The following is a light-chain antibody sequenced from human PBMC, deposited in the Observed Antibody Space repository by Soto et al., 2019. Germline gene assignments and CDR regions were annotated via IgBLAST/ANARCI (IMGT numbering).Light chain of an antibody. V-gene: IGKV1-5*03. J-gene: IGKJ1*01. CDR2: KAS. Sequence: DIQMTQSPSSLSASVGDTVTITCRASQGISNYLAWYQQKPGKVPKLLIYKASNLQSGVSSRFSGGGSGTEFTLTISSLQPDDFATYYCQQYKTYWTFGPGTKVDIK. CDR3: QQYKTYWT. CDR1: QGISNY.